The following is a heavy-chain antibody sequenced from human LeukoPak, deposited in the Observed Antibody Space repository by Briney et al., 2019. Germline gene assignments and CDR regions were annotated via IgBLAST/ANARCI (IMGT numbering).Heavy chain of an antibody. Sequence: GGSLRLSCAASGFTFSSYAMSWVRQAPGKGLEWVSAISGSGGSTYYADSVKGRFTISRDNAKNSLYLQMNSLRAEDTAVYYCAREARGLYYFDYWGQGTLVTVSS. V-gene: IGHV3-23*01. D-gene: IGHD3-10*01. J-gene: IGHJ4*02. CDR2: ISGSGGST. CDR1: GFTFSSYA. CDR3: AREARGLYYFDY.